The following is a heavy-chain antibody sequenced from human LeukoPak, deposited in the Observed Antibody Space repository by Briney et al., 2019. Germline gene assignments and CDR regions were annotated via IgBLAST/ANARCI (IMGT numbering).Heavy chain of an antibody. V-gene: IGHV3-21*01. CDR1: GFTFSSYS. CDR2: ISSSSSYI. Sequence: GGSLRLSCAASGFTFSSYSMNWVRQAPGKGLEWVSSISSSSSYIYYADSVKGRFTISRDNAKNSLYLQMNSLRAEDTAVYYCATARDSSGYYCDYWGQGTLVTVSS. CDR3: ATARDSSGYYCDY. J-gene: IGHJ4*02. D-gene: IGHD3-22*01.